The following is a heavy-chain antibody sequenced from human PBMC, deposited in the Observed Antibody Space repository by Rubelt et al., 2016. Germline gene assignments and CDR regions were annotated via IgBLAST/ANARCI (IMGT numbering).Heavy chain of an antibody. CDR1: GGSISSSSYY. Sequence: QLQLQESGPGLVKPSETLSLTCTVSGGSISSSSYYWGWIRQPPGKGLEWIGSIYYSGSTYYNPSLKVGVTISVDPSKIQFSLKLGSVTAADAAVYYWARADLEPRAGWCDRWGRGTLVTVSS. V-gene: IGHV4-39*07. J-gene: IGHJ5*02. D-gene: IGHD1-1*01. CDR3: ARADLEPRAGWCDR. CDR2: IYYSGST.